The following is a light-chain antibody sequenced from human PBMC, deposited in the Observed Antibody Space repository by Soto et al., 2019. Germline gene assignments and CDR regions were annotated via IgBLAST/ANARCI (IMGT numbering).Light chain of an antibody. Sequence: QSVLTQPPSVSGAPGQRVTISCTGSSSNIGAGYDVYWYQQFPGTAPKLLIYGNSNRPSGVPDRFSGSKSGTSASLAITGLQAEDEADYYCQSYDSSLSGSYVFGTGTKLTVL. CDR1: SSNIGAGYD. CDR3: QSYDSSLSGSYV. V-gene: IGLV1-40*01. J-gene: IGLJ1*01. CDR2: GNS.